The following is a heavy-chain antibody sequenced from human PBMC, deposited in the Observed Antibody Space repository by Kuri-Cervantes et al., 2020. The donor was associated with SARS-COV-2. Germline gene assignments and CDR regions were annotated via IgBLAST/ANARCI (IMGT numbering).Heavy chain of an antibody. Sequence: ASVKVSCKASGYTFTSYDINWVRQATGQGLEWMGWMNPNSGNTGYAQKFQGRVTITRNTSISTAYMELSSLRSEDTAVYYCARAGAVGITGTISWFDPWGQGTLVTVSS. CDR1: GYTFTSYD. CDR2: MNPNSGNT. J-gene: IGHJ5*02. D-gene: IGHD1-20*01. V-gene: IGHV1-8*03. CDR3: ARAGAVGITGTISWFDP.